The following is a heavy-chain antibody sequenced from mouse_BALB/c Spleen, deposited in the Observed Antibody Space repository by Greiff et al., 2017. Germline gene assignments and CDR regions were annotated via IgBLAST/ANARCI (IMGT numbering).Heavy chain of an antibody. CDR1: GFTIKDTY. D-gene: IGHD1-2*01. J-gene: IGHJ3*01. CDR2: IDPANGNT. V-gene: IGHV14-3*02. Sequence: EVKLMESGAELVKPGASVKLSCTASGFTIKDTYMHWVKQRPEQGLEWIGRIDPANGNTKYDPKFQGKATITADTSSNTAYLQLSSLTSEDTAVYYCARGRTTAFAYWGQGTLVTVSA. CDR3: ARGRTTAFAY.